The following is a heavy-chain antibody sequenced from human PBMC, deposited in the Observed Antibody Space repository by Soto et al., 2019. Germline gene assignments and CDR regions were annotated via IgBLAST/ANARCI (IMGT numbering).Heavy chain of an antibody. D-gene: IGHD3-22*01. Sequence: PAVCPRLYCAASVFQLSSSGFHWVCQAPGRGLEWVAVISYDGSNKYYADSVKGRFTISRDNSKNTLYLQMNSLRAEDMAVYYCAKEQWLLVDYWGQGTLVIVSS. V-gene: IGHV3-30*18. CDR3: AKEQWLLVDY. CDR2: ISYDGSNK. J-gene: IGHJ4*02. CDR1: VFQLSSSG.